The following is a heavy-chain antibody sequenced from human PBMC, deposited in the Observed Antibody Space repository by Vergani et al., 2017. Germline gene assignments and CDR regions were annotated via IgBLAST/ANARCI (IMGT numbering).Heavy chain of an antibody. J-gene: IGHJ5*02. Sequence: QVQLVQSGAEVKKPGASVKVSCKASGYTFTGYYIHWVRQAPGQGLEWMGWINPNSGGTNYAQKFQGRFTMTRDTSISTAYMELSRLRSDDTAVYYCARGGCSSTSCYRDNWFDPWGQGTLVTVSS. CDR1: GYTFTGYY. D-gene: IGHD2-2*01. CDR2: INPNSGGT. CDR3: ARGGCSSTSCYRDNWFDP. V-gene: IGHV1-2*02.